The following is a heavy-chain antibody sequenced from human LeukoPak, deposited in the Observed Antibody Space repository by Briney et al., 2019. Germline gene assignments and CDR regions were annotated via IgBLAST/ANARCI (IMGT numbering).Heavy chain of an antibody. J-gene: IGHJ6*03. CDR3: ARYGCSGVNCNSDYYYYYMDV. CDR2: IYYSGST. CDR1: GASISSYY. V-gene: IGHV4-59*01. D-gene: IGHD2-15*01. Sequence: PSETLSLTCTVSGASISSYYWSWIRQSPIKGLEWIGIIYYSGSTNYNPSLNSRVTISVDTSKNQLSLKLNSVTAADTAVYYCARYGCSGVNCNSDYYYYYMDVWGKGATVTISS.